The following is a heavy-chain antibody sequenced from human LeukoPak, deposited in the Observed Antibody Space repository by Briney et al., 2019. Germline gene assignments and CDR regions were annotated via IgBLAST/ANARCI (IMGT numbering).Heavy chain of an antibody. J-gene: IGHJ4*02. CDR3: ARTRDGYNPFDY. Sequence: SETLSLTCTVAGGSISSYYWSWIRQPPGKGLEWIAYIYYSGSTNYNPSLKSRVTMSVDTSKNQFSLKLSSVTAADTAVYYCARTRDGYNPFDYWGQGTLVTVSS. CDR1: GGSISSYY. V-gene: IGHV4-59*01. CDR2: IYYSGST. D-gene: IGHD5-24*01.